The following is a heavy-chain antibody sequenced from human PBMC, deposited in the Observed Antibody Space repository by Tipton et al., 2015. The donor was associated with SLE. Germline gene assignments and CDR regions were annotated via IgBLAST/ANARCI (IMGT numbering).Heavy chain of an antibody. V-gene: IGHV3-49*04. CDR2: IRSKAYGGTT. CDR3: TRDSIQPRY. Sequence: SLRLSCTASGFTFGDYAMSWVRQAPGKGLEWVGFIRSKAYGGTTEYAASVKGRFTISRDDSKSIAYLQMNSLKTEDTAVYYCTRDSIQPRYWGQGTLVTVSS. D-gene: IGHD1-1*01. J-gene: IGHJ4*02. CDR1: GFTFGDYA.